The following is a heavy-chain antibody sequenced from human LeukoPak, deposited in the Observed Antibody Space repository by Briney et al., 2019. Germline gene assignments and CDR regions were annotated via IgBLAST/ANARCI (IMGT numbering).Heavy chain of an antibody. V-gene: IGHV3-23*01. Sequence: PSETLSLTCAVYGGSFSGYYWSWIRQTPGKGLEWVSSISGSGGSTYYADSVKGRFTIYRDNSKNTLYLQMNSLRAEDTAVYYCAKDRGYYDSSGPFDIWGQGTMVTVSS. CDR2: ISGSGGST. J-gene: IGHJ3*02. CDR1: GGSFSGYY. D-gene: IGHD3-22*01. CDR3: AKDRGYYDSSGPFDI.